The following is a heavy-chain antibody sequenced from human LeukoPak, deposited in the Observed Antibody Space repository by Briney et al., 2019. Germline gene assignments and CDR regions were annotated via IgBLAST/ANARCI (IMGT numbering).Heavy chain of an antibody. CDR2: ISGNGADT. CDR3: ARVLHQLLYHDAFDI. CDR1: GFTFSTYP. D-gene: IGHD2-2*02. J-gene: IGHJ3*02. V-gene: IGHV3-64*01. Sequence: GGSLRLSCAASGFTFSTYPMHWVRQAPGKGLEYVSAISGNGADTFYINSVENRFTISRDNSENALYLQMDSLRAEDTAVYYCARVLHQLLYHDAFDIWGQGTMVTVSS.